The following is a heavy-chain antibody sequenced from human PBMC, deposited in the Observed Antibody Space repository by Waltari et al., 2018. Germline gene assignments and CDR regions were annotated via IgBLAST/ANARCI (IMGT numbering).Heavy chain of an antibody. V-gene: IGHV5-51*01. CDR3: ARHMGYCTGGVCSGPFDY. CDR2: IYPGDSDT. CDR1: GYSFTSYW. J-gene: IGHJ4*02. D-gene: IGHD2-8*02. Sequence: EVQLVQSGAEVKTPGESLKISCKGSGYSFTSYWIGWVRQMPGKGLEWMGIIYPGDSDTRYSPSFQGQVTISADKSISTAYLLWSSLKASDTAMYYCARHMGYCTGGVCSGPFDYWGQGTLVTVSS.